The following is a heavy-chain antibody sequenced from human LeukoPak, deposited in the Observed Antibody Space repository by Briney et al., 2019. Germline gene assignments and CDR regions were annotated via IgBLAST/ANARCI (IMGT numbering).Heavy chain of an antibody. CDR3: ATLAASSMVRGVANWFDP. CDR1: GGTFSSYA. Sequence: SVKVSCKASGGTFSSYAISWVRQAPGQGLEWMGRIIPILGIADYAQKFQGRVTITADKSTSTAYMELSSLRSEDTAVYYCATLAASSMVRGVANWFDPWGQGTLVTVSS. CDR2: IIPILGIA. J-gene: IGHJ5*02. D-gene: IGHD3-10*01. V-gene: IGHV1-69*04.